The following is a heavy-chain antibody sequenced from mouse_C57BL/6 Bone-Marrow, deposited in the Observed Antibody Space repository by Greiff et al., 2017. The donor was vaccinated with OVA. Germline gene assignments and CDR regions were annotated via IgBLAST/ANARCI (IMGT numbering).Heavy chain of an antibody. CDR2: IDPSDSET. D-gene: IGHD2-1*01. Sequence: VQLQQPGAELVRPGSSVKLSCKASGYTFTSYWMHWVKQRPIQGLEWIGNIDPSDSETHYNQKFKDKATLTVDKSSSTAYMQLSSLTSEDSAVYYCARKRGYGNYLYWYFDVWGTGTTVTVSS. J-gene: IGHJ1*03. CDR1: GYTFTSYW. CDR3: ARKRGYGNYLYWYFDV. V-gene: IGHV1-52*01.